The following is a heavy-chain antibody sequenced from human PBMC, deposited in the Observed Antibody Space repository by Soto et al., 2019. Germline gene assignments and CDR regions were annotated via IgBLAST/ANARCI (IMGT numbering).Heavy chain of an antibody. CDR1: NGSITSGGYY. D-gene: IGHD1-26*01. Sequence: QVQLQESGPRLVEASQTLSLTCTVSNGSITSGGYYWSWIRQPPGKRLEWIGYIYHSGSTFYSPSLQIRLTMSVATSKNQFSLTLSSVTAADTAVYHCARMSGTYYVPDSWGQGTPVTVSS. J-gene: IGHJ5*01. CDR2: IYHSGST. V-gene: IGHV4-31*03. CDR3: ARMSGTYYVPDS.